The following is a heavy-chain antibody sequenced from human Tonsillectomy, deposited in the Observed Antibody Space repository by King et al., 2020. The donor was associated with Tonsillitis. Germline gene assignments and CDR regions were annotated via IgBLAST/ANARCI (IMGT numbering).Heavy chain of an antibody. J-gene: IGHJ4*02. CDR1: GFTFSSYG. V-gene: IGHV3-33*08. D-gene: IGHD2-2*02. Sequence: VQLVESGGGVVQPGRSLRLSCGASGFTFSSYGMHWVRQAPGKGLEWVAVIWNDGSNKYYADSVKGRFTISRDNSKNTLYLQMNSLRAEDTAVYYCARDSAIQGPSRGYFDYWAREPWSPSPQ. CDR3: ARDSAIQGPSRGYFDY. CDR2: IWNDGSNK.